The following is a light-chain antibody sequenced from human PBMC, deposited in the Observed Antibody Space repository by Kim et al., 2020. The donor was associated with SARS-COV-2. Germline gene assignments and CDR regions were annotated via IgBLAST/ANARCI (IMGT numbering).Light chain of an antibody. CDR1: SGHSSNA. J-gene: IGLJ3*02. CDR2: VNSDGSH. Sequence: ASVKLTGTLSSGHSSNAITWHQHQPEKAPRYLMKVNSDGSHIKEDGISDRFSGSSSGAERYLTISSLQSEDEADYYCQTWGTGIWVFGGGTKLTVL. CDR3: QTWGTGIWV. V-gene: IGLV4-69*01.